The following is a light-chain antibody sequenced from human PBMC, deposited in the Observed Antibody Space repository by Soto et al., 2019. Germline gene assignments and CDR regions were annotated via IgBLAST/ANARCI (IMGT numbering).Light chain of an antibody. V-gene: IGKV1-27*01. CDR3: QKYNSAPRT. J-gene: IGKJ1*01. CDR1: QCISKY. Sequence: DIQMTQSPSSLSASVGDRVTITCRASQCISKYLAWYQQKPGKVPMLLIYAASTLQSGVTSRFSSRGSGTNFTLTISSLHPEDAATYYCQKYNSAPRTFGQGTKLEI. CDR2: AAS.